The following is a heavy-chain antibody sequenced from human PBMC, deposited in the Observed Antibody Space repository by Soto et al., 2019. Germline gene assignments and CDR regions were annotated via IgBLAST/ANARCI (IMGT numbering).Heavy chain of an antibody. CDR1: GFTFSGYW. CDR3: ERDFEGSYGYGPFEY. CDR2: IMQDGSDK. Sequence: GGTLTLSFAASGFTFSGYWMSWVRQAPGKGLEWVANIMQDGSDKYYVSSVKGRFTTSSDNAKNSVYLQMNSLRAEDTAVYYCERDFEGSYGYGPFEYWGQGTLVTVSS. J-gene: IGHJ4*02. V-gene: IGHV3-7*03. D-gene: IGHD5-18*01.